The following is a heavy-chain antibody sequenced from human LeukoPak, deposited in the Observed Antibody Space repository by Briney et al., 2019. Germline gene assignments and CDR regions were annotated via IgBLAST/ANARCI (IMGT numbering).Heavy chain of an antibody. J-gene: IGHJ4*02. CDR1: GFTFDGYG. D-gene: IGHD3-22*01. V-gene: IGHV3-20*04. CDR3: ARGYDSSGHQVDY. CDR2: INWNGGST. Sequence: GGSLRLSCAASGFTFDGYGMSWVRQAPGKGLEWVSAINWNGGSTGYADSVKGRFTISRDNAKNSLYLQMNRLRAEDTALYYCARGYDSSGHQVDYWGQGTLVTVSS.